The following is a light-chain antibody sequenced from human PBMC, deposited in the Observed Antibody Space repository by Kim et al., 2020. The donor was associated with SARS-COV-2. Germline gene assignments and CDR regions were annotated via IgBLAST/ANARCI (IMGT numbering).Light chain of an antibody. J-gene: IGKJ2*01. CDR1: PSVLSIS. Sequence: RVNLSCRASPSVLSISLTWYPPNPCQARRLLIYGDSTRATGIPARFSGSGSGTAFTLTISSLQPDGFAVYYCQQAYTLPMYTFGQVAKL. CDR3: QQAYTLPMYT. CDR2: GDS. V-gene: IGKV3D-7*01.